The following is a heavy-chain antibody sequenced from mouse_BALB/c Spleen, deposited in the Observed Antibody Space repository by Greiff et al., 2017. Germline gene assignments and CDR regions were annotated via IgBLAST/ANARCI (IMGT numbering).Heavy chain of an antibody. D-gene: IGHD1-3*01. CDR2: INSNGGST. CDR1: GFTFSSYG. V-gene: IGHV5-6-3*01. CDR3: ARDIRGYFDY. J-gene: IGHJ2*01. Sequence: EVMLVESGGGLVQPGGSLKLSCAASGFTFSSYGMSWVRQTPDKRLELVATINSNGGSTYYPDSVKGRFTISRDNAKNTLYLQMSSLKSEDTAMYYCARDIRGYFDYWGQGTTLTVSS.